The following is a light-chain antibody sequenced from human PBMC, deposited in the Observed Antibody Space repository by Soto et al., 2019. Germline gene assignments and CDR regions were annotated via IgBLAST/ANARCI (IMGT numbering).Light chain of an antibody. CDR2: EAS. CDR1: QSIITS. CDR3: QQYNSYWT. Sequence: DIQMTQSPSTLSASVGDRVTITCRASQSIITSLAWYERKPGKAPKLLIYEASSLESGDPSRFSGSGSGTEFTLTISSLQPDDFATYYCQQYNSYWTFGQGTKVEI. V-gene: IGKV1-5*03. J-gene: IGKJ1*01.